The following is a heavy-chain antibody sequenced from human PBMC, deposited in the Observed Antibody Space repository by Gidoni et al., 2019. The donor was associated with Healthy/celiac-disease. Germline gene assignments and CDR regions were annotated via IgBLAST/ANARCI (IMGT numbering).Heavy chain of an antibody. D-gene: IGHD6-19*01. CDR1: GRSISSSSYY. J-gene: IGHJ4*02. CDR2: IYYSGST. Sequence: QLQLQESGPGLVKPSEPLSLTCTVSGRSISSSSYYWGWIRQPPGKGLEWIGSIYYSGSTYYNPSLKSRVTISVDTSKNQFSLKLSSVTAADTAVYYCARHLAVDGCFDYWGQGTLVTVSS. CDR3: ARHLAVDGCFDY. V-gene: IGHV4-39*01.